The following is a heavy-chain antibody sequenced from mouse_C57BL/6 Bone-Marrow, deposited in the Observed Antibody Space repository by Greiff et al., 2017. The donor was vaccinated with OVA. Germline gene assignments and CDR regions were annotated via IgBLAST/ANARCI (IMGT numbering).Heavy chain of an antibody. CDR1: GFTFSDYY. J-gene: IGHJ1*03. Sequence: EVKLVESGGGLVQPGGSLKLSCAASGFTFSDYYMYWVRQTPGKRLEWVAYISNGGGSTYYPDTVKGRFTISRDNAKNTLYLQMSRLKSEDTAMYYCARHFPVEYFDVWGTGTTVTVSS. V-gene: IGHV5-12*01. CDR3: ARHFPVEYFDV. CDR2: ISNGGGST.